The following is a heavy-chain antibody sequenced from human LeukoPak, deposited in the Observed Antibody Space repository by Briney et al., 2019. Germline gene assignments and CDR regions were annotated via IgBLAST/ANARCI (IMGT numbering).Heavy chain of an antibody. CDR3: ASGGVPADRYYYYYMDV. D-gene: IGHD2-2*01. J-gene: IGHJ6*03. Sequence: ASVKVSCKASGYTFTSYGISWVRQAPGQGLEWMGWINPNSGGTNYAQKFQGRVTMTRDTSISTAYMELSRLRSDDTAVYYCASGGVPADRYYYYYMDVWGKGTTVTVSS. V-gene: IGHV1-2*02. CDR1: GYTFTSYG. CDR2: INPNSGGT.